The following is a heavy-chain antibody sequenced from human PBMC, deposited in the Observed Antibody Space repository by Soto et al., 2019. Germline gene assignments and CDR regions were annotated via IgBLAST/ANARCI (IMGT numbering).Heavy chain of an antibody. D-gene: IGHD7-27*01. J-gene: IGHJ3*02. V-gene: IGHV3-7*03. CDR3: SRDRARLGIIATVDAFDI. Sequence: GGSLRLSCAASGFTFSSYWMSWVRQAPGKGLEWVANIKQDGSEKYYVDSVKGRFTISRDNAKNSLYLQMNSLRAEDTAVDYCSRDRARLGIIATVDAFDIWGQGTMVTVSS. CDR2: IKQDGSEK. CDR1: GFTFSSYW.